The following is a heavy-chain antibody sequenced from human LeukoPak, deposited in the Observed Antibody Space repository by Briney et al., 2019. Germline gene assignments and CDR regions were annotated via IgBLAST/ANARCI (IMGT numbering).Heavy chain of an antibody. D-gene: IGHD6-19*01. CDR3: ARVSLAVIHYYYYGMDV. V-gene: IGHV4-34*01. Sequence: SETLSLTCAVYGGSFSGYYWSWIRLPPGKGLEWIGEINHGGSTNYNPSLKSRVTISVDTSKNQFSLKLSSVTAADTAVYYCARVSLAVIHYYYYGMDVWGKGTTVTVSS. CDR1: GGSFSGYY. CDR2: INHGGST. J-gene: IGHJ6*04.